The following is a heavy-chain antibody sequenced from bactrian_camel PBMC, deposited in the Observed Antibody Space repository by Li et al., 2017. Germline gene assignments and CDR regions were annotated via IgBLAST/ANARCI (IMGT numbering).Heavy chain of an antibody. J-gene: IGHJ4*01. CDR3: VVVVNGA. CDR2: ISTTNGYT. CDR1: GFTFTRYY. V-gene: IGHV3S40*01. D-gene: IGHD2*01. Sequence: VQLVESGGGSVQAGGNLTLSCACSGFTFTRYYMSWVRQAPGKGLEWVSTISTTNGYTEYANSVKGRFTFSRDNAKNTVYLQMNSLKPEDTAVYYCVVVVNGARGQGTQVTVS.